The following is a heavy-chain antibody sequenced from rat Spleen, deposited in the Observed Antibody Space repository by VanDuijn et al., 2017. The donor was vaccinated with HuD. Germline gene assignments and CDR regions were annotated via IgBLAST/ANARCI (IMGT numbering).Heavy chain of an antibody. CDR2: ISNARGIT. Sequence: EVQLVESGGVLVQPGRSLKLSCVASGFTFNDYWMTWVRQAPGMGLEWVASISNARGITYYADPVKGRFTISRDIANSTLYLRMNSLRSEDTATYYCTTKADWGQGVMVTVSS. CDR1: GFTFNDYW. V-gene: IGHV5-31*01. CDR3: TTKAD. J-gene: IGHJ2*01.